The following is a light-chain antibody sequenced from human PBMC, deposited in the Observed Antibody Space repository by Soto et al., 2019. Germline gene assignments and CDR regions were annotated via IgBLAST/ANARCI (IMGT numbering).Light chain of an antibody. CDR3: QSYDSDFVV. V-gene: IGLV6-57*03. J-gene: IGLJ2*01. CDR1: SGSIANNY. Sequence: QSVSESPGKTLSISCTRSSGSIANNYVQWYQQRPGSAPTTVIYENNQRLSGVPDRFSGSTDGSSNSASLTISGLQTEDEADYYCQSYDSDFVVFGGGTKLTVL. CDR2: ENN.